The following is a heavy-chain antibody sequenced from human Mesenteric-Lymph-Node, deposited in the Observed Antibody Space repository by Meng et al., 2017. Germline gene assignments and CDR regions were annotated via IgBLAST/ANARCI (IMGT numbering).Heavy chain of an antibody. J-gene: IGHJ4*02. Sequence: SETLSLTCTVSGGSISSYYWSWIRQPAGRGLEWIGRIYTSGSTNYNPSLKSRVTMSVDTSKNQFYLTLSSVTAADTAVYYCARGRIVGATTHFDYWGQGTLVTVSS. CDR3: ARGRIVGATTHFDY. CDR2: IYTSGST. V-gene: IGHV4-4*07. CDR1: GGSISSYY. D-gene: IGHD1-26*01.